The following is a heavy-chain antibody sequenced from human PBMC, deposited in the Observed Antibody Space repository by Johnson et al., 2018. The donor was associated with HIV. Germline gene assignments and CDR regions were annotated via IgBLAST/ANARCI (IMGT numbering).Heavy chain of an antibody. D-gene: IGHD6-19*01. V-gene: IGHV3-11*01. CDR2: ISSSGTTK. J-gene: IGHJ3*02. Sequence: QVQLVESGGGVVKPGGSLRLSCAASGFNFKDYYMNWVRQAPGKGLEWVSHISSSGTTKKFADSVKGRFTISRDTSKNTLYFQMNGLRAEDTAVYYCAKQNSGAFDIWGQVTMVTVSS. CDR3: AKQNSGAFDI. CDR1: GFNFKDYY.